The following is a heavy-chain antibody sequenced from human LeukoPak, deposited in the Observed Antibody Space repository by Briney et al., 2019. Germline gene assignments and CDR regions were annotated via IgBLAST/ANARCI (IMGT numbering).Heavy chain of an antibody. V-gene: IGHV3-48*04. CDR1: GFSFNRRG. CDR3: ARIDGPTVFTYYMDL. J-gene: IGHJ6*03. D-gene: IGHD3-16*01. CDR2: ISPRSETI. Sequence: GESLRLSCATSGFSFNRRGMNWVRHPPGKGLEWVSYISPRSETIYYAESVRGRFTVSRDDSKDSLYLQMHTLRAEDTAVYYCARIDGPTVFTYYMDLWGKGTTVTVAS.